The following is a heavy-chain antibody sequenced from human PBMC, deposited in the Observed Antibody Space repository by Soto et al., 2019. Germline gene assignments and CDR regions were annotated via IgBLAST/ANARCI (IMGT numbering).Heavy chain of an antibody. CDR2: ISSSCSTI. CDR1: GFTFSSYS. J-gene: IGHJ4*02. V-gene: IGHV3-48*01. D-gene: IGHD5-18*01. CDR3: ARVLGGYSYDAAFDY. Sequence: EVQLVESGGGLVQPGGSLRLSCAASGFTFSSYSMNWVRQAPGKGLEWVSYISSSCSTIYYADSVKGRFTISRDNAKNSLYLQMNSLRAEDTAVYYCARVLGGYSYDAAFDYWVQGTLVTVSS.